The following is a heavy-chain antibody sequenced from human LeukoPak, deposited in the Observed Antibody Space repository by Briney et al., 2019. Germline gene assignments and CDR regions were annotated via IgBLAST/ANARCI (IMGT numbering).Heavy chain of an antibody. J-gene: IGHJ6*02. CDR2: VYYSGST. CDR3: ARSFDSRGYYYYGMDV. D-gene: IGHD3-22*01. V-gene: IGHV4-59*01. CDR1: GGSISGYY. Sequence: PSETLSLTCTVSGGSISGYYGGWIRQPPGKGLEWIGYVYYSGSTGYNPSLKSRVTISVDTSKNQFSLNLSSVTAADTAVYCCARSFDSRGYYYYGMDVWGQGTTVTVS.